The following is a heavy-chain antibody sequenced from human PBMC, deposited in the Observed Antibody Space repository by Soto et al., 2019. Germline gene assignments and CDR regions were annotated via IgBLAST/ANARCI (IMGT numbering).Heavy chain of an antibody. V-gene: IGHV4-59*01. CDR2: IYYSGST. CDR1: GGSISSYY. D-gene: IGHD3-22*01. Sequence: SETLSLTCTVSGGSISSYYWSWIRQPPGKGLEWIGYIYYSGSTNYNPSLKSRVTISVDTSKNQFSLKLSSVTAADTAVYYCARDPYYYDSSGYKEAFDIWGQGTMVTVS. J-gene: IGHJ3*02. CDR3: ARDPYYYDSSGYKEAFDI.